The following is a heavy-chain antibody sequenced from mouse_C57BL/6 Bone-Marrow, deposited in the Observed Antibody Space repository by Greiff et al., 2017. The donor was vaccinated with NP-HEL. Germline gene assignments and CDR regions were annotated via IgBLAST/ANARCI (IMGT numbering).Heavy chain of an antibody. CDR2: IRLKSDNYAT. V-gene: IGHV6-3*01. CDR1: GFTFSNYW. J-gene: IGHJ2*01. Sequence: EVQGVESGGGLVQPGGSMKLSCVASGFTFSNYWMNWVRQSPEKGLEWVAQIRLKSDNYATHYAESVKGRFTISRDDSKSSVYLQMNNLRAEDTGIYYCTGRYYGSSYNYFDYWGQGTTLTVSS. CDR3: TGRYYGSSYNYFDY. D-gene: IGHD1-1*01.